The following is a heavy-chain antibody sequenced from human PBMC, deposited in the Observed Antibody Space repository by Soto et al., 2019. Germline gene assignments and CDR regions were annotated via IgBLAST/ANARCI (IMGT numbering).Heavy chain of an antibody. CDR2: IYPGDSDT. J-gene: IGHJ2*01. CDR1: GYSFSNYW. V-gene: IGHV5-51*01. Sequence: GESLKISCKGSGYSFSNYWIGWVRQMPGKGLEWLGIIYPGDSDTRYSPSFQGQVTISADKSISTAYLQWSSLRASDTAMYYCARRVDSAFWFFDLWGRGTLVTVSS. D-gene: IGHD5-12*01. CDR3: ARRVDSAFWFFDL.